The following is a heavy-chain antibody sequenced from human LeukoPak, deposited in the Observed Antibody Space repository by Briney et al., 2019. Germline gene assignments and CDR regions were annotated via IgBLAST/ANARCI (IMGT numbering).Heavy chain of an antibody. J-gene: IGHJ3*02. CDR3: ASVPATVVTSHAFDI. V-gene: IGHV1-69*13. CDR1: GGTFSSYA. CDR2: IIPIFGTA. Sequence: SVKVSCKASGGTFSSYAISWVRQAPGQGLEWMGGIIPIFGTANYAQKFQGRVTITADESTSTAYMELSSLRSEDTAVYYCASVPATVVTSHAFDIWGQGTMVTVSS. D-gene: IGHD4-23*01.